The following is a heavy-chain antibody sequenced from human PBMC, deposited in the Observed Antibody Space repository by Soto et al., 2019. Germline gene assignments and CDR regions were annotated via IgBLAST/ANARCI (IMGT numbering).Heavy chain of an antibody. D-gene: IGHD3-10*01. CDR2: IDPNSGGT. CDR1: EYTFTGYY. Sequence: GASVKVSCKAPEYTFTGYYMHWVRQAPGQGLEWMGWIDPNSGGTNYAQKFQGRVTMTRDTSISTAYMELSRLTSDDTAVYYCAKGGGASMVRGVTHDSWGQGTLVTVS. J-gene: IGHJ4*02. V-gene: IGHV1-2*02. CDR3: AKGGGASMVRGVTHDS.